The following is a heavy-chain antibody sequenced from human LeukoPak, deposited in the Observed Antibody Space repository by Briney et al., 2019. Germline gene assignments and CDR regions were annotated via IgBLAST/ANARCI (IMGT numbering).Heavy chain of an antibody. Sequence: SETLSLTCAVYGGSFSGYYWSWIRQPPGKGLEWIGEINHSGSTNNNPSLKSRVTISVDTSKNQFSLKLSSVTAADTAVYYCARLYSSGWYNDAFDSWGQGTMVTVSS. CDR3: ARLYSSGWYNDAFDS. D-gene: IGHD6-19*01. J-gene: IGHJ3*02. V-gene: IGHV4-34*01. CDR1: GGSFSGYY. CDR2: INHSGST.